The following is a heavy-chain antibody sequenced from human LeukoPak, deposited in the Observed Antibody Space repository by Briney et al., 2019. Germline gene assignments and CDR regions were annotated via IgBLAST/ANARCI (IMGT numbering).Heavy chain of an antibody. V-gene: IGHV5-51*01. J-gene: IGHJ4*02. D-gene: IGHD3-22*01. CDR3: ASSTYYYDSSGYGLDY. Sequence: GESLQISCKGSGYSFTSYWIGWVRQLPGKGLEWMGIIYPGDSDTRYSPSFQGQVTISADKSISTAYLQWSSLKASDTAMYYCASSTYYYDSSGYGLDYWGQGTLVTVSS. CDR1: GYSFTSYW. CDR2: IYPGDSDT.